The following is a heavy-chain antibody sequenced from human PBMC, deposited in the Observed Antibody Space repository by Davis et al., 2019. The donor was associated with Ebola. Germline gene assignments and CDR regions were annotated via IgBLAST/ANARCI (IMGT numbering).Heavy chain of an antibody. CDR1: GFTFSSYA. J-gene: IGHJ4*02. CDR2: ISGSGGST. Sequence: GESLKISCAASGFTFSSYAMSWVRQAPGKGLEWVSSISGSGGSTYSADSVKGRFTISRDNSQHTLYMQMNSLRAEDTAVYYCAKPPNNIVGAIYYFDYWGQGTLVTVSS. CDR3: AKPPNNIVGAIYYFDY. V-gene: IGHV3-23*01. D-gene: IGHD1-26*01.